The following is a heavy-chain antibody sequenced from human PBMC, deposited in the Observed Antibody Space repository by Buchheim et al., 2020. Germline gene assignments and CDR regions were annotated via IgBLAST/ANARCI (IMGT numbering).Heavy chain of an antibody. CDR1: GFTFSSYG. CDR3: AKVWYVDTAMVIDY. V-gene: IGHV3-30*18. J-gene: IGHJ4*02. Sequence: QVQLVESGGGVVQPGRSLRLSCAASGFTFSSYGMHWVRQAPGKGLEWVAVISYDGSNKYYADSVKGRFTISRDNFKNTLYLQMNSLRAEDTAVYYCAKVWYVDTAMVIDYWGQGTL. D-gene: IGHD5-18*01. CDR2: ISYDGSNK.